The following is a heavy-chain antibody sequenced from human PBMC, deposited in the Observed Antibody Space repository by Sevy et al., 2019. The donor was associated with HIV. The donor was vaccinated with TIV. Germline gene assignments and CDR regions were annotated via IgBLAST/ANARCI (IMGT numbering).Heavy chain of an antibody. J-gene: IGHJ4*02. D-gene: IGHD2-21*01. V-gene: IGHV3-72*01. CDR1: GFTFSDHY. CDR3: AREMTYCGGDCYFFAGVMGDPSFDY. CDR2: TRNKANSYTT. Sequence: GGYLRLSCAASGFTFSDHYMDWVRQAPGKGLEWVGRTRNKANSYTTEYAASVKGRFTISRDDSKTSLYLQMNSLKTEDTAVYYCAREMTYCGGDCYFFAGVMGDPSFDYWGQGTLVTVSS.